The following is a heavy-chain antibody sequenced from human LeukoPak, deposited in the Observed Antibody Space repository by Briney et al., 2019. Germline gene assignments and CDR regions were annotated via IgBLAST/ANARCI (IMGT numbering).Heavy chain of an antibody. CDR3: ARVSIVGVVSLDY. J-gene: IGHJ4*02. CDR2: ISSSGSTI. V-gene: IGHV3-48*03. CDR1: GFTFSSYE. D-gene: IGHD3-3*01. Sequence: PGGSLRLSCAASGFTFSSYEMNWVRQPPGKGLECVSYISSSGSTIYYADSVKGRFTISRDNAKNSLYLQMNSLTAEDTAVYYCARVSIVGVVSLDYWGQGTLVTVSS.